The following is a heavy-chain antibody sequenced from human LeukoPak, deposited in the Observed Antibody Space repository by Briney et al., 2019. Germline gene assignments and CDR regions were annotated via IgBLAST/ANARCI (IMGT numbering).Heavy chain of an antibody. J-gene: IGHJ4*02. V-gene: IGHV1-18*01. CDR3: AIGSLDY. CDR2: ISAYNGNT. Sequence: ASVKVSCKASGYTFTSYGISWVRQAPGQGLEWMGWISAYNGNTNYAQKLQGRVTITADESTSTAYMELSSLRSEDTAVYYCAIGSLDYWGQGTLVTVSS. D-gene: IGHD1-26*01. CDR1: GYTFTSYG.